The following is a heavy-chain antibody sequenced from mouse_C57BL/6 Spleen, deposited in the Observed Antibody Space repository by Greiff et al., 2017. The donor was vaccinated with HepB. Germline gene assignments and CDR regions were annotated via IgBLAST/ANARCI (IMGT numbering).Heavy chain of an antibody. CDR3: AREATSTGTGAMDY. D-gene: IGHD4-1*02. CDR2: IYPGDGDT. Sequence: QVQLQQSGPELVKPGASVKISCKASGYAFSSSWMNWVKQRPGKGLEWIGRIYPGDGDTNYNEKFKGKATLTADKSSSTAYMELRSLTSEDSAVYFCAREATSTGTGAMDYWGQGTSVTVSS. V-gene: IGHV1-82*01. J-gene: IGHJ4*01. CDR1: GYAFSSSW.